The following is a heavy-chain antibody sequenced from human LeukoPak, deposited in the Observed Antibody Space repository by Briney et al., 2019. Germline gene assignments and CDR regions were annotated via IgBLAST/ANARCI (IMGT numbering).Heavy chain of an antibody. CDR2: ISGDGSST. CDR3: AKDISRGYSFGLLFDY. V-gene: IGHV3-43*02. J-gene: IGHJ4*02. D-gene: IGHD5-18*01. Sequence: GGSLRLSCAASGFTFDDYAMHWVRQAPGKGLEWVSLISGDGSSTNYADSVKGRFTISRDNSKDSLYLQMNSLRTEDTAFYYCAKDISRGYSFGLLFDYWGQGTLVTVSS. CDR1: GFTFDDYA.